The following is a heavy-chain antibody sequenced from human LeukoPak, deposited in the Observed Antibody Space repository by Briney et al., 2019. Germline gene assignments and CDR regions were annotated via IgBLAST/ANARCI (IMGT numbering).Heavy chain of an antibody. V-gene: IGHV4-59*01. J-gene: IGHJ6*03. CDR2: TYYSGST. CDR3: ARGGELLNYYYYMDV. D-gene: IGHD3-10*01. Sequence: SSETLSLTCTVSGGSISSYYWSWIRQPPGKGLEWIGYTYYSGSTNYNPSLKSRVTISVDTSKNQFSLKLSSVTAADTAVYYCARGGELLNYYYYMDVWGKGTTVTISS. CDR1: GGSISSYY.